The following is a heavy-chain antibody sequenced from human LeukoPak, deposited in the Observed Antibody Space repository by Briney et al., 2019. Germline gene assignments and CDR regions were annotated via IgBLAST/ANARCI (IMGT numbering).Heavy chain of an antibody. J-gene: IGHJ4*02. V-gene: IGHV4-61*01. CDR1: GGSVSSGSYY. D-gene: IGHD4-17*01. CDR2: IYYSGST. Sequence: SETLSLTCTVSGGSVSSGSYYRSWIRQPPGKGLEWIGYIYYSGSTNYNPSLKSRVTISVDTSKNQFSLKLSSVTAADTAVYYCARVDYANWYWGQGTLVTVSS. CDR3: ARVDYANWY.